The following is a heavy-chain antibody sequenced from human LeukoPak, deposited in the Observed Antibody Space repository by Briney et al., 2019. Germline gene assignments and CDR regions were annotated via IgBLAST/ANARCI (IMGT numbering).Heavy chain of an antibody. J-gene: IGHJ4*02. CDR2: ISWNSGSI. D-gene: IGHD6-19*01. Sequence: GGSLRLSCAASGFTFDDYAMHWVRQAPGKGLEWVSGISWNSGSIGYADSVKGRFTISRDNAKNSLYLQMNSLKAEDTAIYYCATSIGVAVAFDFWGQGTLVTVSS. V-gene: IGHV3-9*01. CDR3: ATSIGVAVAFDF. CDR1: GFTFDDYA.